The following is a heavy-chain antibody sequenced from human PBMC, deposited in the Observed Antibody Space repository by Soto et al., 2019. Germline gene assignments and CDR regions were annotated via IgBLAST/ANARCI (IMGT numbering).Heavy chain of an antibody. CDR2: INPNSGGT. CDR1: GYTFTGYY. V-gene: IGHV1-2*02. CDR3: ARFPGYCSSTSCYLPPDY. Sequence: QVQLVQSGAEVKKPGASVKVSCKASGYTFTGYYMHWVRQAPGQGLEWMGWINPNSGGTNYAQKFQGRVTMTRDTSISTAYMELSRLRSGDTAVYYCARFPGYCSSTSCYLPPDYWGQGTLVTVSS. J-gene: IGHJ4*02. D-gene: IGHD2-2*01.